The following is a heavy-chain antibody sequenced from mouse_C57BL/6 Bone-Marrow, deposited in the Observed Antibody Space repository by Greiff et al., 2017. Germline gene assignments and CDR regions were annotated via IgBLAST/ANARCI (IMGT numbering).Heavy chain of an antibody. CDR2: IYPRSGNT. CDR3: ARRGSYYYGSTAWFAY. Sequence: QVQLQQSGAELARPGASVKLSCKASGYTFTSYGISWVKQRTGQGLEWIGEIYPRSGNTYYNEKFKGKATLTADKSYSTAYMELRSLTSEDSAVYFCARRGSYYYGSTAWFAYWGQGTLVTVSA. CDR1: GYTFTSYG. D-gene: IGHD1-1*01. V-gene: IGHV1-81*01. J-gene: IGHJ3*01.